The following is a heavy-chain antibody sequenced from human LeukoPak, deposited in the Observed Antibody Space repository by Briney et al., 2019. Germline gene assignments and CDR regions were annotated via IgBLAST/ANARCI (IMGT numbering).Heavy chain of an antibody. CDR2: INSDGSST. CDR1: GFTFSSFW. Sequence: PGGSLRLSCAASGFTFSSFWMHWVRQAPGKGLVWVSRINSDGSSTTYADSVKGRFTISRDNAKNTLYLQMNSLRAEDTAVYYCASGYCSGGSCHTTNSPFDCWGQGTLVTVSS. CDR3: ASGYCSGGSCHTTNSPFDC. J-gene: IGHJ4*02. D-gene: IGHD2-15*01. V-gene: IGHV3-74*01.